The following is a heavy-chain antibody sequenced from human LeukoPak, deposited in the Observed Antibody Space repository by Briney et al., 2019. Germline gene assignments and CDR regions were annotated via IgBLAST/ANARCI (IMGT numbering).Heavy chain of an antibody. V-gene: IGHV6-1*01. Sequence: SQTLSLTCAISGDSVSINSAAWNWIRQSPSRGLEWLGRTYYRSKWYNDYAVSVKSRITINPDTSKNQFSLQLNSVTPEDTAVYYCARAHGRDSSGYWYYYYGMDVWGQGTTVTVSS. CDR1: GDSVSINSAA. D-gene: IGHD3-22*01. CDR2: TYYRSKWYN. J-gene: IGHJ6*02. CDR3: ARAHGRDSSGYWYYYYGMDV.